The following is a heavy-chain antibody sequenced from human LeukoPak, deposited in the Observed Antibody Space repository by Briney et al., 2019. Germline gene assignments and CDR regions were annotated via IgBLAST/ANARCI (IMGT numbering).Heavy chain of an antibody. V-gene: IGHV3-53*01. CDR1: GFTVRTYY. J-gene: IGHJ4*02. D-gene: IGHD3-10*02. CDR3: ARSGGHVFDY. Sequence: PGGSLRLSCAASGFTVRTYYLSWVRQVPGKGLEWVSVIYNSGSTYYADSVKGRFTISRDNSKNTLYLQMNSLRAEDTAVYYCARSGGHVFDYWGQGTLVTVSS. CDR2: IYNSGST.